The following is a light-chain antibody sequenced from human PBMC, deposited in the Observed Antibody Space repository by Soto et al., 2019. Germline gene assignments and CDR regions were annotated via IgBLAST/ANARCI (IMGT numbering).Light chain of an antibody. CDR2: AAS. CDR1: QSIRNY. V-gene: IGKV1-39*01. J-gene: IGKJ3*01. CDR3: QQCYIILIP. Sequence: SLSASVGDRVTITCRASQSIRNYLNWYQQKPGKAPKLLMFAASTLQSGVPSRFSGSGSETDFTLTIFSLQPEDLATYYCQQCYIILIPSGPGTKVDI.